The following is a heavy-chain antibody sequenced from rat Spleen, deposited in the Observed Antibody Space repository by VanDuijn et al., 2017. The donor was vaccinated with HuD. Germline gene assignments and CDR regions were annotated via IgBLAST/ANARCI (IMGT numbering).Heavy chain of an antibody. CDR2: ISPSGVT. D-gene: IGHD2-2*01. CDR1: GFIFSNFD. Sequence: EVQLVESGGGLVQPGGSLKLSCAASGFIFSNFDMAWVRQTPTKGLEWVASISPSGVTYYRDSVKGRFTISRDNAKRTLFLQMDSLRSDDTATYFCAGAGYLRDWYFDFWGPGTMVTVSS. V-gene: IGHV5S23*01. J-gene: IGHJ1*01. CDR3: AGAGYLRDWYFDF.